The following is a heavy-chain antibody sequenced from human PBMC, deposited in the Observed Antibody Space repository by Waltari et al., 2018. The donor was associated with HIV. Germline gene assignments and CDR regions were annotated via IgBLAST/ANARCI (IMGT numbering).Heavy chain of an antibody. CDR1: GFTFSNYG. CDR2: IWYDGSNK. Sequence: QVQLVESGGGVVQPGRSLRLSCAASGFTFSNYGMHWVRQAPGTWLGWVAVIWYDGSNKYYADSVKGRFTISRDNSKNTLYLQMNSLRAEDTAVYYCARAYYGSPSYYFDYWGQGTLVTVSS. V-gene: IGHV3-33*01. D-gene: IGHD1-26*01. CDR3: ARAYYGSPSYYFDY. J-gene: IGHJ4*02.